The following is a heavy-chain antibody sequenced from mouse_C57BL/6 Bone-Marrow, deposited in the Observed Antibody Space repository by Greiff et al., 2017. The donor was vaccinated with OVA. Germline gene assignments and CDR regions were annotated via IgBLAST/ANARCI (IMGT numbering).Heavy chain of an antibody. CDR2: INPNNGGT. CDR3: ARRFYYYGSSSYFDY. D-gene: IGHD1-1*01. J-gene: IGHJ2*01. Sequence: EVQLQQSGPELVKPGASVKISCKASGYTFTDYYMNWVKQSHGKSLEWIGDINPNNGGTSYNQKFKGKATLTVDKSSSTAYMELRSLTSEDSAVYYCARRFYYYGSSSYFDYWGQGTTLTVSS. CDR1: GYTFTDYY. V-gene: IGHV1-26*01.